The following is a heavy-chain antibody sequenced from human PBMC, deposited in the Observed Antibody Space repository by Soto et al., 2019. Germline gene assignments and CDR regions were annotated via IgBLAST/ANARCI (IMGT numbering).Heavy chain of an antibody. V-gene: IGHV2-26*01. D-gene: IGHD3-10*01. J-gene: IGHJ4*02. CDR2: SFSNDGK. CDR1: GFSLSDTKMG. CDR3: ARIRGGFGRDY. Sequence: QVTLKESGPVLVKPTETLTLTCTVSGFSLSDTKMGVSWFRQPPGKALEWLAHSFSNDGKSYSTSLKSRLTIYKDTSKSQVVLTMTNMDPVDTATYYCARIRGGFGRDYWGQGTLVTVSS.